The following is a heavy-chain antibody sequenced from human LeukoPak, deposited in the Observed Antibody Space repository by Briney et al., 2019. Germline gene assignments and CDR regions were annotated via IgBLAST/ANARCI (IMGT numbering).Heavy chain of an antibody. CDR2: INPSGGST. D-gene: IGHD2-2*01. V-gene: IGHV1-46*01. CDR3: ARSGLIVVVPAAMGANWFDP. J-gene: IGHJ5*02. Sequence: ASVKVSCKASGYTFTSYYMHWVRQAPGQGLEWMGIINPSGGSTSYAQKFQGRVTITADESTSTAYMELSSLRSEDTAVYYCARSGLIVVVPAAMGANWFDPWGQGTLVTVSS. CDR1: GYTFTSYY.